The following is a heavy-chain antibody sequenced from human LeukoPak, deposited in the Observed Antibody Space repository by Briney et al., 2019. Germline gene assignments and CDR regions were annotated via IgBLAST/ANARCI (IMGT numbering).Heavy chain of an antibody. V-gene: IGHV3-7*01. CDR1: GFTFSGYW. J-gene: IGHJ4*02. D-gene: IGHD1-26*01. Sequence: VGSLRLSCAVSGFTFSGYWMSWVRQAPGKGLEWVANIKEDVSEKYYVDSVKGRFTISRDNAKNSLYLQMNSLRVEDTAVYYCARGVSYYRYWGQGTLVIVSS. CDR2: IKEDVSEK. CDR3: ARGVSYYRY.